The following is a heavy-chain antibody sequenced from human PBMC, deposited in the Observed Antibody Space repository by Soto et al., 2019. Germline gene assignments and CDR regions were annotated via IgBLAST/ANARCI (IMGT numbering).Heavy chain of an antibody. V-gene: IGHV4-34*01. CDR3: ARGGGGYNSSSWQNNYYSSGMDV. J-gene: IGHJ6*02. CDR2: INHSGGT. CDR1: GGYFSVYY. Sequence: SETLSLTCAVAGGYFSVYYWSWIRQFPGRVLEWIGEINHSGGTKYNPSLRSRVTMSLHMSKNQLSLRLSSVTAADTAVYYCARGGGGYNSSSWQNNYYSSGMDVWGQGTTVTVSS. D-gene: IGHD2-15*01.